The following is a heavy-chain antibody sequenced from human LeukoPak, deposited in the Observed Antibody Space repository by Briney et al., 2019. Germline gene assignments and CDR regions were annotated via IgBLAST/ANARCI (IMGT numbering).Heavy chain of an antibody. CDR1: GFTVSSNY. V-gene: IGHV3-66*01. D-gene: IGHD3-22*01. CDR3: ARDISSGYYDAFDI. J-gene: IGHJ3*02. CDR2: IYSGGST. Sequence: GGSLRLSCAASGFTVSSNYMSCVRQAPGKGLEWVSIIYSGGSTYYADSVKGRFTISRDNSKNTLYLQMNSLRAEDTAVYYCARDISSGYYDAFDIWGQGTMVTVSS.